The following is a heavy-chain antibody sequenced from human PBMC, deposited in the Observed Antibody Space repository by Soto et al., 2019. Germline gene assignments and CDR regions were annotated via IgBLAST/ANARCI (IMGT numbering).Heavy chain of an antibody. CDR2: IYYSGST. D-gene: IGHD4-17*01. V-gene: IGHV4-59*01. CDR3: ARYYGDYVFGLFDY. CDR1: GGSISSYY. Sequence: SETLSLTYTVSGGSISSYYWSWIRQPPGKGLEWIGYIYYSGSTNYNPSLKSRVTISVDTSKNQFSLKLSSVTAADTAVYYCARYYGDYVFGLFDYWGQGTLVTVSS. J-gene: IGHJ4*02.